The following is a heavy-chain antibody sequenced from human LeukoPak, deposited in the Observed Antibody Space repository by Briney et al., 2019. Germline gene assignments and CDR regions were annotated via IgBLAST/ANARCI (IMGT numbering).Heavy chain of an antibody. CDR1: GYTFTSYY. Sequence: ASVKVSCKASGYTFTSYYMHWVRQAPGQGLEWMGIINPSGGSTSYAQKFQGRVTMTRDTSTSAVYMELSSLRSEDTAVYYCARAQTDLPLLGYWGQGTLVTVSS. J-gene: IGHJ4*02. V-gene: IGHV1-46*01. CDR3: ARAQTDLPLLGY. CDR2: INPSGGST. D-gene: IGHD2-21*01.